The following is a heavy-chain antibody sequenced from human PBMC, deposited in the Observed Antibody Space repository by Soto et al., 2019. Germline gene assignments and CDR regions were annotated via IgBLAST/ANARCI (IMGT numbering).Heavy chain of an antibody. Sequence: SETLSLTCTVAGGSISSYYWSWIRQPPGKGLEWVGYIYYSGSTNYNPSLKSRVTISVDTSKNQFSLKLTSVTATDTAVYYCARHSIYGEFDYWGQGTQVTVSS. CDR3: ARHSIYGEFDY. CDR1: GGSISSYY. J-gene: IGHJ4*02. V-gene: IGHV4-59*08. CDR2: IYYSGST. D-gene: IGHD2-21*01.